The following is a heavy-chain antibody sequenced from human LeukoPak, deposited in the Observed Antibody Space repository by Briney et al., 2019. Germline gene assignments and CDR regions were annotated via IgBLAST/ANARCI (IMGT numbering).Heavy chain of an antibody. Sequence: GGSLRLSCAASGFTFDDYTMHWVRQAPGKGLEWVSGTSWNSGSIGYADSVKGRFTISRDNSKNTLYLQMNSLRAEDTAVYYCAKELPEFMVRGVITLFDYWGQGTLVTVSS. CDR2: TSWNSGSI. J-gene: IGHJ4*02. CDR3: AKELPEFMVRGVITLFDY. D-gene: IGHD3-10*01. V-gene: IGHV3-9*01. CDR1: GFTFDDYT.